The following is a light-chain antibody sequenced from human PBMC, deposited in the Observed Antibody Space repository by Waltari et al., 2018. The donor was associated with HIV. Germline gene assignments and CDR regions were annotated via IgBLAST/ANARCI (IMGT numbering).Light chain of an antibody. V-gene: IGLV8-61*01. Sequence: QAVVTQEPSFSVSPGGTVTLTCGFSSGSVSTSYYPSWYQQTPGQAPRTLIYSTNSRSAGVPDRFSGSILGNQAALTITGAQADDESDYYCVLYMGSGIWVFGGGTKVTVL. CDR3: VLYMGSGIWV. CDR1: SGSVSTSYY. J-gene: IGLJ3*02. CDR2: STN.